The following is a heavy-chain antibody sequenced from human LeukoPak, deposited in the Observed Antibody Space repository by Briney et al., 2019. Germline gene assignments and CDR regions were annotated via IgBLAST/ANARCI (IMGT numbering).Heavy chain of an antibody. D-gene: IGHD1-26*01. Sequence: ASVKVSCKTSGYTFIRYGITWVRQAPGQGLEWMAWISPYNGNTKYVQNLQGRVTITTDTSTSIAYMELRSLTSDDTAVYFCAREESIGRYQFLHDSWGQGTLVTVSS. CDR3: AREESIGRYQFLHDS. CDR2: ISPYNGNT. CDR1: GYTFIRYG. J-gene: IGHJ4*02. V-gene: IGHV1-18*01.